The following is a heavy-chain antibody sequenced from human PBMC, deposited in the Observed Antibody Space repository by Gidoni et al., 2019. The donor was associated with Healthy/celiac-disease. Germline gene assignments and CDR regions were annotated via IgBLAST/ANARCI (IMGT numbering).Heavy chain of an antibody. CDR2: IIPIFGTA. CDR1: GGTFSSYA. CDR3: ARGSGGYDSLYYYYGMDV. V-gene: IGHV1-69*01. D-gene: IGHD5-12*01. Sequence: QVQLVQSGAEVKKPGSSVKVSCKASGGTFSSYAISWVRQAPGQGLEWMGGIIPIFGTANYAQKFQGRVTITADESTSTAYMELSSLRSEDTAVYYCARGSGGYDSLYYYYGMDVWGQGTTVTVSS. J-gene: IGHJ6*02.